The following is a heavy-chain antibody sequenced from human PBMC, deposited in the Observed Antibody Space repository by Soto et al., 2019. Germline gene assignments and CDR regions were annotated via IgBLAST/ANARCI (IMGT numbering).Heavy chain of an antibody. CDR2: IYYRGNT. V-gene: IGHV4-39*01. J-gene: IGHJ6*03. D-gene: IGHD3-10*01. CDR1: GGSISGSSYY. CDR3: AILDIYCSGSSHIYYYFMHV. Sequence: SENLSLTCTVSGGSISGSSYYWGWIRQPPGKGLEWIGSIYYRGNTYYNQSLKSRVIISVDTSKNKFSLRLSSVTAADTAVYYFAILDIYCSGSSHIYYYFMHVSGKGSTVTVSS.